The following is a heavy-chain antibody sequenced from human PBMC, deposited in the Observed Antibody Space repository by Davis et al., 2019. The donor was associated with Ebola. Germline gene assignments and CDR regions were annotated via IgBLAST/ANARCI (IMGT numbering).Heavy chain of an antibody. CDR2: ISAYNGNT. J-gene: IGHJ2*01. CDR3: ARNTPGYYYDSSGYDTYWYFDL. V-gene: IGHV1-18*01. D-gene: IGHD3-22*01. Sequence: ASVKVSCKASGYTFTSYDISWVRQAPGQGLEWMGWISAYNGNTNYAQKFQGRVTITRDTSASTAYMELSSLRSEDTAVYYCARNTPGYYYDSSGYDTYWYFDLWGRGTLVTVSS. CDR1: GYTFTSYD.